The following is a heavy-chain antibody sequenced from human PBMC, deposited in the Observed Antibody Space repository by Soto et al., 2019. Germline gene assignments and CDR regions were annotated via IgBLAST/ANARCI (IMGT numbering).Heavy chain of an antibody. Sequence: LSLTCTVSGGSISSSSYYWGWIRQPPGKGLEWIGSIYYSGSTYYNPSLKSRVTISVDTSKNQFSLKLSSVTAADTAVYYCARHSNGDTIFGVVITYGMDVWGQGTTVTVSS. D-gene: IGHD3-3*01. V-gene: IGHV4-39*01. J-gene: IGHJ6*02. CDR1: GGSISSSSYY. CDR3: ARHSNGDTIFGVVITYGMDV. CDR2: IYYSGST.